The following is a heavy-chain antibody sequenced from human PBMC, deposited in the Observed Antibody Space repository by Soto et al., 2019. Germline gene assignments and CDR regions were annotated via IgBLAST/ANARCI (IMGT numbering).Heavy chain of an antibody. CDR1: GFTFSSYS. V-gene: IGHV3-21*01. Sequence: EVQLVESGGGLVKPGGSLRLSCAASGFTFSSYSMNWVRQAPGKGLEWVSSISSSSSYIYYADSVKGRFTISRDNAKNALYRQMNSLRAEDTAVYYCARVRQWLALGAFDIWGQGTMVTVSS. J-gene: IGHJ3*02. D-gene: IGHD6-19*01. CDR3: ARVRQWLALGAFDI. CDR2: ISSSSSYI.